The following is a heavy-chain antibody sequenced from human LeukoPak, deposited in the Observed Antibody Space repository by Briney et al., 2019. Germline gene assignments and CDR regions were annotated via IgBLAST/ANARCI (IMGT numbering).Heavy chain of an antibody. CDR1: GGTFSSHA. J-gene: IGHJ6*02. D-gene: IGHD6-19*01. V-gene: IGHV1-69*04. CDR3: ARVWFKNSSGWTRGYYYGMDV. CDR2: IIPILGIA. Sequence: ASVKVSCKASGGTFSSHAISWVRQAPGQGLEWMGRIIPILGIANYAQKFQGRVTITADKSTSTAYMELSSLRSEDTAVYYCARVWFKNSSGWTRGYYYGMDVWGQGTTVTVSS.